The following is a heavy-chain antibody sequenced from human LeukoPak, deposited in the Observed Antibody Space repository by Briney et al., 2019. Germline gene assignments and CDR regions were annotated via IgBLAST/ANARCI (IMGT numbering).Heavy chain of an antibody. CDR2: ISWNSGSI. D-gene: IGHD1-26*01. CDR3: AKDKVEVGSVRWFDY. Sequence: PGGSLRLSCAASGFTFDDYAMHWVRQAPGKGLEWVSGISWNSGSIGYADSVKGRFTISRDNAKNSLYLQMNSLRVEDTAVYYCAKDKVEVGSVRWFDYWGQGTLVTVSS. J-gene: IGHJ4*02. CDR1: GFTFDDYA. V-gene: IGHV3-9*01.